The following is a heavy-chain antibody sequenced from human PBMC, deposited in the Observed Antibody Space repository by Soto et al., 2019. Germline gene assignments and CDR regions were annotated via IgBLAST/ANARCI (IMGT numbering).Heavy chain of an antibody. Sequence: PGGSLRLSCAASGFTFSSNAMSWVRQASGKGLEWVSSISGGGGDTYYGDSVKGRFTISRDNSKSTLFLQMNSLRAEDTAVYYCAKGDRVLAAIGGYYYYYYMYVWGKGTTVTVS. CDR1: GFTFSSNA. CDR3: AKGDRVLAAIGGYYYYYYMYV. V-gene: IGHV3-23*01. J-gene: IGHJ6*03. CDR2: ISGGGGDT. D-gene: IGHD2-2*01.